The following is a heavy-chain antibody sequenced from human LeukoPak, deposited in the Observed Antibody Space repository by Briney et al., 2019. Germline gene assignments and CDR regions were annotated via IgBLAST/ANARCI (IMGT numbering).Heavy chain of an antibody. CDR3: AKGSGRVVVAATVWFDP. V-gene: IGHV3-23*01. D-gene: IGHD2-15*01. Sequence: GGSLRLSCAASGFTFSSHGMNWVRQAPGKGLEWVSGSSSIGGSTYYADSVKGRFTISRDNSKNTLYLQMNSLRAEDTAVYYCAKGSGRVVVAATVWFDPWGQGTLVTVSS. J-gene: IGHJ5*02. CDR1: GFTFSSHG. CDR2: SSSIGGST.